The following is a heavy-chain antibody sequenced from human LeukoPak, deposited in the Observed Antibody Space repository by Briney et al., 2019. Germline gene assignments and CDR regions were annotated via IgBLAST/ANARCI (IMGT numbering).Heavy chain of an antibody. J-gene: IGHJ4*02. V-gene: IGHV4-61*02. Sequence: PSQTLFLTCTVSGGSISSGSYYWSWIRQPAGKGLEWIGRIYTSGSTNYNPSLKSRVTISVDTSKNQFSLKLSSVTAADTAVYYCARGSRDIVVVPAVDYWGQGTLVTVSS. CDR3: ARGSRDIVVVPAVDY. CDR1: GGSISSGSYY. D-gene: IGHD2-2*01. CDR2: IYTSGST.